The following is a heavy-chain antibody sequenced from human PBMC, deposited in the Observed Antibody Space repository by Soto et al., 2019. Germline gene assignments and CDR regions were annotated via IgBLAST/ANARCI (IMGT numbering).Heavy chain of an antibody. CDR2: SRHKTDGYTT. CDR1: GVTLSDYT. Sequence: EVQVVESGGGMVQPGGSLILSCAASGVTLSDYTIDWVRQAPGKGLEWVGRSRHKTDGYTTEYAASVKGRFTFSRDDSKSSLYLQMNSLKTEDTAVYYCAVDTVGTGSFWGQGTLVTASS. V-gene: IGHV3-72*01. J-gene: IGHJ4*02. CDR3: AVDTVGTGSF. D-gene: IGHD5-12*01.